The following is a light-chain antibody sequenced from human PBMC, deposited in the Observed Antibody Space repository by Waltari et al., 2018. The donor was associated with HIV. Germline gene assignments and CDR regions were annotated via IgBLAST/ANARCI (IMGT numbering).Light chain of an antibody. CDR1: QSVTTF. Sequence: EIVMTQSPATLSVSPGDRATLSCRASQSVTTFLAWFQQKPGQAPRLLIYGASNRATGIPDRFSASGSGTDFILTISRLEPEDFAVYYCQHYGTSPPIYIFGQGTRLQI. CDR3: QHYGTSPPIYI. J-gene: IGKJ2*01. CDR2: GAS. V-gene: IGKV3-20*01.